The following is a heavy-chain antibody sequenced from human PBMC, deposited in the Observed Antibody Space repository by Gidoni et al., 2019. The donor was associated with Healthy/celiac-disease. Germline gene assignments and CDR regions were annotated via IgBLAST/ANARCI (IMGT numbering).Heavy chain of an antibody. CDR2: INHSGST. Sequence: QVQLQQWGAGLLKPSETLSLTCAVYGGSFSGYYWSWIRQPPGKGLEWIGEINHSGSTNYNPSLKSRVTISVDTSKNQFSLKLSSVTAADTAVYYCARGPPTVTYYYDSSGYWGRFDPWGQGTLVTVSS. V-gene: IGHV4-34*01. CDR1: GGSFSGYY. J-gene: IGHJ5*02. D-gene: IGHD3-22*01. CDR3: ARGPPTVTYYYDSSGYWGRFDP.